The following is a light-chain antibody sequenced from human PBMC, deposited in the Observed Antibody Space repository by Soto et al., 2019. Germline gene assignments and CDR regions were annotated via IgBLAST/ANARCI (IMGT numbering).Light chain of an antibody. CDR3: QQRSNWFLT. Sequence: EIVMTQSPATLSASPGERATLSCWASQSVNSNLAWYQQKPGQAPRLLMYDAIIRAPGIPARFSGSWSGTEFTLNISSIEHEDFAVYYCQQRSNWFLTFGGGTKVDIK. V-gene: IGKV3-11*01. CDR1: QSVNSN. J-gene: IGKJ4*01. CDR2: DAI.